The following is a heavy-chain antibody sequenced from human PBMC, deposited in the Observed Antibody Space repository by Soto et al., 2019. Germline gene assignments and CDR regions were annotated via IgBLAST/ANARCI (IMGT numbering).Heavy chain of an antibody. CDR2: ISAYNGNT. CDR3: ARVGCSSTSCYGRFDY. Sequence: GASVKVSCKASGYTFTSYGIGGVRQAPGQGLEWMGWISAYNGNTNYAQKLQGRVTMTTDTSTSTAYMELRSLRSDDTAVYYCARVGCSSTSCYGRFDYWGQGTLVTVS. V-gene: IGHV1-18*01. D-gene: IGHD2-2*01. CDR1: GYTFTSYG. J-gene: IGHJ4*02.